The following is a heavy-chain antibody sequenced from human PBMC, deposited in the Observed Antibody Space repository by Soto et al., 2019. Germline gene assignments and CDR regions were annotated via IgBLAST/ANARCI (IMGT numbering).Heavy chain of an antibody. V-gene: IGHV3-74*01. CDR3: AGGPRVSSTGTGAH. J-gene: IGHJ4*02. D-gene: IGHD1-1*01. CDR1: GFTFSAYW. CDR2: ISDDGSTA. Sequence: EVHLVESGGALVKPGESLRLSCAVSGFTFSAYWMHWVRQVPGKGLTWVSRISDDGSTATYADSVKGRFVISRDNAKNSLYLEMNTLRADDSGLYYCAGGPRVSSTGTGAHWGRGTLVTVSS.